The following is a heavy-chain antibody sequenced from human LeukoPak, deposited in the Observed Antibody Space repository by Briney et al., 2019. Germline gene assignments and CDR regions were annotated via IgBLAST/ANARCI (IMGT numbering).Heavy chain of an antibody. CDR1: GYSISSGFY. J-gene: IGHJ5*02. Sequence: SETLSLTCTVSGYSISSGFYWGWIRQSPGKGLEWIGSIYHSGSTYYNPSLKSRVTISVDTSKNQFSLKLSSVTAADTAVYYCARMVQYYYDSSGYYPRPLNWFDPWGQGTLVTVSS. CDR3: ARMVQYYYDSSGYYPRPLNWFDP. V-gene: IGHV4-38-2*02. CDR2: IYHSGST. D-gene: IGHD3-22*01.